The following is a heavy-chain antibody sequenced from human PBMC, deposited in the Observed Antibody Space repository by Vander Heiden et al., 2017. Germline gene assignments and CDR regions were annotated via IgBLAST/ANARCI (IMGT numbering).Heavy chain of an antibody. CDR3: ARIDSSGVGDY. J-gene: IGHJ4*02. CDR2: ISYDGGNK. D-gene: IGHD3-22*01. Sequence: QVQLVESGGGVVQPGRSLRLSCAVPGFIFSSCAMHWVRQAPGKGLEWVAVISYDGGNKYYADSVNGRFTISRDNSKNTLYLQMNSLRPEDTAVYYCARIDSSGVGDYWGQGTLVTVSS. V-gene: IGHV3-30-3*01. CDR1: GFIFSSCA.